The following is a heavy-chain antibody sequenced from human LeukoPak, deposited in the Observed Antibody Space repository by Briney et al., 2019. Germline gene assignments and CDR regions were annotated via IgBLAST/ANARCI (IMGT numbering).Heavy chain of an antibody. J-gene: IGHJ4*02. CDR1: GFTFSSYS. D-gene: IGHD3-10*02. CDR2: ISSSSSYI. Sequence: GGSLRLSCAASGFTFSSYSMNWVRQAPGKGLGWVSSISSSSSYICYADSGKGRYTISRDNAKAALYLQMNSLRAEDTAVYYCARDRGLFGEVVDWRQGTLVTVSS. CDR3: ARDRGLFGEVVD. V-gene: IGHV3-21*01.